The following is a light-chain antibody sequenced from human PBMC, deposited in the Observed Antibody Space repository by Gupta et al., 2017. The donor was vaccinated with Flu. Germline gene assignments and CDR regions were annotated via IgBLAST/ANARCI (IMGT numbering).Light chain of an antibody. CDR2: KND. Sequence: KVTTACADTSSNVGVNYVYWYQRFPGTAPNPLMQKNDQRPSGVPDRFAGSKVGTSASLAISGLRAEDEADYYCAAGDDNVSGPVFGGGTKLTVL. J-gene: IGLJ2*01. CDR3: AAGDDNVSGPV. CDR1: SSNVGVNY. V-gene: IGLV1-47*01.